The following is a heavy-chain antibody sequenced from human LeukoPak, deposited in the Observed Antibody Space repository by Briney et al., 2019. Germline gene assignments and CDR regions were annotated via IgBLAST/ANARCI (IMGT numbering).Heavy chain of an antibody. D-gene: IGHD1-26*01. J-gene: IGHJ6*02. CDR2: ISSGSSYK. CDR1: GFTFSSFS. Sequence: GGSLRLSCAASGFTFSSFSLNWVRQAPGKGLEWVSSISSGSSYKYYADSVKGRFTISRDNAKSSLFLQMNSLRVEDTAVYYCARVPSGSGHYNGMDVWGQGTTVTVS. V-gene: IGHV3-21*01. CDR3: ARVPSGSGHYNGMDV.